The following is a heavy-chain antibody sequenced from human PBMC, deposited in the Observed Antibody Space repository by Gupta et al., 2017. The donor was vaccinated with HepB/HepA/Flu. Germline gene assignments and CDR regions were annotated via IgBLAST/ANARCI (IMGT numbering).Heavy chain of an antibody. CDR1: GGTFNTHA. J-gene: IGHJ4*02. Sequence: QVQLLQSGAEVRKPGSSVKVSCKASGGTFNTHAISWVRQAPGQGLEWMGGINPLFGTPNYAQKFYGTVTISADRSTNTAYMELSSLTYDDTAVYYCVGFDRVDNTSADYYFDFWGQGTVVTVSS. CDR2: INPLFGTP. D-gene: IGHD1-1*01. CDR3: VGFDRVDNTSADYYFDF. V-gene: IGHV1-69*06.